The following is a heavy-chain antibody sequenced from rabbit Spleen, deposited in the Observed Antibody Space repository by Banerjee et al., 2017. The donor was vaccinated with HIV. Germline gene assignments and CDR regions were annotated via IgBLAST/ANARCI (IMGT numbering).Heavy chain of an antibody. CDR1: GFSFSSSYY. J-gene: IGHJ4*01. D-gene: IGHD1-1*01. CDR2: MNTNSGNT. Sequence: QEQLVESGGGLVQPEEALTLTCTASGFSFSSSYYMSWVRQAPGKGLQWIGCMNTNSGNTVYATWAKGRFPISRTSSTSVALQMTSLTAADTATYFCARDLADVIGWNLDLWGPGTLVTVS. CDR3: ARDLADVIGWNLDL. V-gene: IGHV1S45*01.